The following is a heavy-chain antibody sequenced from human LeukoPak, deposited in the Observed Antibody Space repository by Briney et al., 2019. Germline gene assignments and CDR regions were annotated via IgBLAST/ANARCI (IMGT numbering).Heavy chain of an antibody. V-gene: IGHV1-2*02. D-gene: IGHD5-12*01. J-gene: IGHJ4*02. Sequence: ASVKVSCKASGYTFTGYYMHWVRQAPGRGLEWMGWINPNSGVTKFAQRFQGRVTMTRDTSTSTAYLDLSSLRSDDTAVYYCATAVLYGGNDFDYWGQGTLVTVSS. CDR3: ATAVLYGGNDFDY. CDR2: INPNSGVT. CDR1: GYTFTGYY.